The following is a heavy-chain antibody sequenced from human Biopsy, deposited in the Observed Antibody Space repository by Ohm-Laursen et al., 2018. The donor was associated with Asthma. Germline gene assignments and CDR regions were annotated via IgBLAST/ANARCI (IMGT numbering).Heavy chain of an antibody. CDR1: GFTFGDYW. Sequence: LRLSCSASGFTFGDYWMSWVRQVPGKGLEWVANIKHDGSEKNHVDSLKGRFTISRDNAKNSLYLQMNSLRAEDTAVYYCARTFHFWSPYHAEHSQLWGQGTLVTVSS. CDR2: IKHDGSEK. J-gene: IGHJ1*01. D-gene: IGHD3-3*02. CDR3: ARTFHFWSPYHAEHSQL. V-gene: IGHV3-7*01.